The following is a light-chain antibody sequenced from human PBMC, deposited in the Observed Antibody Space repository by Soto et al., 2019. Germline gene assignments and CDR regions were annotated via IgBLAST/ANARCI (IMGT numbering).Light chain of an antibody. CDR1: QSVLYSSHNQNY. V-gene: IGKV4-1*01. CDR3: EQYYTFQDT. Sequence: DIVMTQSPDSLAVSLGERATINCKSSQSVLYSSHNQNYLSWYQQKPGQPPKLLIYCASTRESGVPDRFSGSGSGAESTLTISSMQAEDVAVYYCEQYYTFQDTFGQGTKLEIE. CDR2: CAS. J-gene: IGKJ2*01.